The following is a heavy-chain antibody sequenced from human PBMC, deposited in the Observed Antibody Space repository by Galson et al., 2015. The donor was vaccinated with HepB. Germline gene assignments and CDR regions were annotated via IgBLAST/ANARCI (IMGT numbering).Heavy chain of an antibody. CDR2: VGGSGGGT. Sequence: SLRLSCAASGFTFSSYVMSWVRQAPGKGLEWVSSVGGSGGGTYYADSVKGRFTISRDNSENTLFLQMNSLRAEDSAVYYCAKDLLSMYYGSGNPFDLWGRGTLVTVFS. J-gene: IGHJ2*01. V-gene: IGHV3-23*01. D-gene: IGHD3-10*01. CDR3: AKDLLSMYYGSGNPFDL. CDR1: GFTFSSYV.